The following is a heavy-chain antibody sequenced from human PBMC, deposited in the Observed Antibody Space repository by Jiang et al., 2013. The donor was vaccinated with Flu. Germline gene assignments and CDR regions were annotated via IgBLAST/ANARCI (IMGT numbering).Heavy chain of an antibody. D-gene: IGHD3-10*01. CDR2: INSKSGAT. CDR3: ARETLVRGATFFDY. V-gene: IGHV1-2*06. Sequence: GAEVKKPGASVRVSCKGLWIHLHRLLYTTGVRHAPGQGLEWMGRINSKSGATGYAQKFQGRVTMTRDTSISTAYMDLSSLRSDDTAIYYCARETLVRGATFFDYWAQGTPVTVSS. CDR1: IHLHRLL. J-gene: IGHJ4*02.